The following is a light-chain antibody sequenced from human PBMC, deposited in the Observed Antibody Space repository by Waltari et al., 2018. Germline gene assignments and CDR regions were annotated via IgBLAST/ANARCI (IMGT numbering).Light chain of an antibody. CDR1: GSNIGNNF. J-gene: IGLJ2*01. CDR3: GTWDTDLSVV. CDR2: DNN. V-gene: IGLV1-51*01. Sequence: QSVLTQPPSVSAAPGQKVTISCSGTGSNIGNNFVSGYQQLPGTAPKLLIYDNNKRPSGIPDRFSGPKSGTSATLGITGLQTGDEADYYCGTWDTDLSVVFGGGTKLTVL.